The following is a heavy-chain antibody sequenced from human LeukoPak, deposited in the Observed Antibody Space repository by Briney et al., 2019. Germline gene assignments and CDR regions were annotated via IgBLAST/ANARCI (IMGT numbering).Heavy chain of an antibody. D-gene: IGHD1-26*01. V-gene: IGHV3-21*01. CDR3: ARDNSVGDNAWWFDP. CDR1: GFTFSSHS. J-gene: IGHJ5*02. CDR2: ISTSSSYI. Sequence: PGGSLRLSCAGSGFTFSSHSMNWVRQAPGKGLEWVSSISTSSSYIYYADSVKVRFTISRDNAKNSLYLQMNSLRAEDTAVYYCARDNSVGDNAWWFDPWGKGTLVTVSS.